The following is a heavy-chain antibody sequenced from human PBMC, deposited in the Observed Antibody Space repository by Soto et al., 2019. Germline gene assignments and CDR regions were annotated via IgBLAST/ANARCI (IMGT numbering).Heavy chain of an antibody. V-gene: IGHV1-8*01. CDR2: MNPNSGNT. D-gene: IGHD3-10*01. CDR3: ARGGYYYSSGSSSHYMDV. J-gene: IGHJ6*03. Sequence: ASVKVSCKASGYTFTSYDINWVRQATGQGLEWMGWMNPNSGNTGYAQKFQGRVTMTRNTSISTAYMELSSLRSEDTAVYYCARGGYYYSSGSSSHYMDVWGKGTTVTVSS. CDR1: GYTFTSYD.